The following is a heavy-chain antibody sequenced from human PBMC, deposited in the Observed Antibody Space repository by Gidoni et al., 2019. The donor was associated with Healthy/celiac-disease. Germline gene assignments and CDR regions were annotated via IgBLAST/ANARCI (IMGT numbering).Heavy chain of an antibody. V-gene: IGHV3-74*01. CDR2: INSDGSST. D-gene: IGHD6-13*01. CDR1: GFTFSSYW. CDR3: AREAAAGEDFDY. Sequence: EVQLVESGGGLVQPGGSLRLSCAASGFTFSSYWTHWVGQAPGKGLVWVSRINSDGSSTSYADSVKGRFTISRDNAKNTLYLQMNRLRAEDTAVYYCAREAAAGEDFDYWGQETLVTVSS. J-gene: IGHJ4*02.